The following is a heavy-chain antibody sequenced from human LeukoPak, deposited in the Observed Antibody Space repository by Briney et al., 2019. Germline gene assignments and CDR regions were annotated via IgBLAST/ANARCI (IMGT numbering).Heavy chain of an antibody. V-gene: IGHV3-23*01. Sequence: GGSLRLSCAASGFTFRNYAMTWVRQAPGKGLEWVSGISGSGGTTYYADSVKGRFTISRDNSKKTLYLLMNSLRAEDTAVYYCARDGSRWLQFPPFWYFDLWGRGTLVTVSS. D-gene: IGHD5-12*01. CDR3: ARDGSRWLQFPPFWYFDL. J-gene: IGHJ2*01. CDR2: ISGSGGTT. CDR1: GFTFRNYA.